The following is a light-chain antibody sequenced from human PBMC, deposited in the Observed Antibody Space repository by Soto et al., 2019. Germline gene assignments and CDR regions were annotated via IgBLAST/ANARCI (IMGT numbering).Light chain of an antibody. CDR2: ATS. CDR3: QQTHSLPLS. CDR1: QGIGCW. J-gene: IGKJ3*01. V-gene: IGKV1-12*01. Sequence: IQMTQSPSSVSASVGDRVTMTCRASQGIGCWLAWYQQKPGKVPKLLIYATSSLHSGVPSRFSGSGSGTDFTLCISSVQTEDLANYECQQTHSLPLSFGPGTKVDIK.